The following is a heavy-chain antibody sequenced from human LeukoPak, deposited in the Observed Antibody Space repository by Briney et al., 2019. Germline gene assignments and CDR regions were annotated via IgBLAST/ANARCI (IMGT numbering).Heavy chain of an antibody. Sequence: GGSLRLSCAASGFDFHNYVIHWVRQAPGKGLEWVAVISYDVGVKYHADSVKGRFTISRDTSKNTLYLEMNNLKDEDTAVYYCVKGYHFDWWGQGTLVIVSS. CDR3: VKGYHFDW. CDR2: ISYDVGVK. V-gene: IGHV3-30-3*01. D-gene: IGHD1-26*01. CDR1: GFDFHNYV. J-gene: IGHJ4*02.